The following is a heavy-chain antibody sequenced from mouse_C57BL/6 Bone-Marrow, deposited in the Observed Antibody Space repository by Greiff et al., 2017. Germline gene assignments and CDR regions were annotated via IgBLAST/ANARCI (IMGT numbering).Heavy chain of an antibody. CDR1: GYSFTGYF. D-gene: IGHD1-1*01. J-gene: IGHJ2*01. CDR3: ATCYYYGRSYYFGY. CDR2: INPYNGDT. V-gene: IGHV1-20*01. Sequence: EVKLQESGPELVKPGDSVKISCKASGYSFTGYFMNWVMQSHGKSLEWIGRINPYNGDTFYNQKFKGKATLTVDKSSSTAHMELRSLTSEDSAVYYCATCYYYGRSYYFGYWGQGTTLTVSS.